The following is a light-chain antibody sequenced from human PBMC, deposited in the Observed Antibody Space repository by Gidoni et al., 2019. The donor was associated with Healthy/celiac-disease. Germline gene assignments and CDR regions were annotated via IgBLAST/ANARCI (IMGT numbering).Light chain of an antibody. CDR1: SSDVATYNY. CDR3: SSYTSSSTLGV. CDR2: EVS. V-gene: IGLV2-14*01. J-gene: IGLJ3*02. Sequence: QSALTQPASVSGSPGQSITLSCTGTSSDVATYNYVSWYQHPPGKAPKLMIYEVSNRPSGVSNRFSASKSGNTASLTISGLRAEDEADYYCSSYTSSSTLGVFGGGTKLTVL.